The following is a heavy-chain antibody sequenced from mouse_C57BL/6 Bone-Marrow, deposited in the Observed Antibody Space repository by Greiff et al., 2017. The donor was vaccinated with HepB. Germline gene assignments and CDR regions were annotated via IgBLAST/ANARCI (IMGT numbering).Heavy chain of an antibody. D-gene: IGHD4-1*01. CDR2: ISYDGSN. CDR1: GYSITSGYY. CDR3: ARENWGGDY. Sequence: EVQLVESGPGLVKPSQSLSLTCSVTGYSITSGYYWNWIRQFPGNKLEWMGYISYDGSNNYNPSLKNRNSITRDTSKNQFFLKLNSVTTEDTATYCGARENWGGDYWGKGTSVTVSS. V-gene: IGHV3-6*01. J-gene: IGHJ4*01.